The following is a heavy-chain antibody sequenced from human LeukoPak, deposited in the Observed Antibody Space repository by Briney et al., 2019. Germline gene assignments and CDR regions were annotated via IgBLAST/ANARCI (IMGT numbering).Heavy chain of an antibody. Sequence: SGGSLRLSCAASGFTFDDYAMHWVRQAPGKGLEWVSGISWNSGSIGYADSVKGRFTISRDNSKNTLYLQMNSLRAEDTAVYYCARDSEQQQAFDYWGQGTLVTVSS. V-gene: IGHV3-9*01. CDR2: ISWNSGSI. D-gene: IGHD6-13*01. CDR1: GFTFDDYA. J-gene: IGHJ4*02. CDR3: ARDSEQQQAFDY.